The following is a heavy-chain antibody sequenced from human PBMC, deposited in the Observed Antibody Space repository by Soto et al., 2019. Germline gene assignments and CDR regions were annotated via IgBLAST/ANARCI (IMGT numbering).Heavy chain of an antibody. D-gene: IGHD1-1*01. CDR1: GDSVSRNSAA. V-gene: IGHV6-1*01. J-gene: IGHJ3*02. CDR2: TYYRSRWYN. Sequence: SQTLSLTCVISGDSVSRNSAAWNWIRQSPSRGLEWLGRTYYRSRWYNDYAVSVKGQITINPDTSKNQFSLQLNSMTAEDTAVYSCASALGTGWLSTQDAFHIWGQGIMVTVSS. CDR3: ASALGTGWLSTQDAFHI.